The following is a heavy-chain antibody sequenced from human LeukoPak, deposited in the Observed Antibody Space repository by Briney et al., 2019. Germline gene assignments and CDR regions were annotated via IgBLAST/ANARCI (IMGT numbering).Heavy chain of an antibody. CDR1: GGTFSSYA. V-gene: IGHV1-69*04. CDR2: IIPILGIA. D-gene: IGHD3-10*01. Sequence: ASVKVSCKASGGTFSSYAISWVRQAPGQGLEWMGRIIPILGIANYAQKFQGRVTITADKSTSTAYMELSSLRSEDTAVYYCARVVTMVRGTQVDQLFDYWAREPWSPSPQ. CDR3: ARVVTMVRGTQVDQLFDY. J-gene: IGHJ4*02.